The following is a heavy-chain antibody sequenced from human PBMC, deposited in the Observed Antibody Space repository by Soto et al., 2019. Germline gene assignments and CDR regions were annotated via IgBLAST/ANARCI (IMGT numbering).Heavy chain of an antibody. CDR1: GFHFDNYG. D-gene: IGHD1-7*01. V-gene: IGHV3-30*18. J-gene: IGHJ4*02. CDR2: ITYDGSFQ. CDR3: AKDRVGGTFYTPLAF. Sequence: GVSLRLSCQASGFHFDNYGMHWVSQDPGKGLEWVAVITYDGSFQYYADSVKGRFTISRDNSKNTLSLHLNTLKPEDTAVYHCAKDRVGGTFYTPLAFGGQGTLVTVSS.